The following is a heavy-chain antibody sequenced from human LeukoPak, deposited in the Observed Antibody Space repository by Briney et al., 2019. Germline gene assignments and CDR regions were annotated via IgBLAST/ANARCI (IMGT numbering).Heavy chain of an antibody. Sequence: GGSLRLSCAASGFTFSSYGMHWVRQAPGKGLEWVAFIRYDGSNKYYADSVKGRFTISRDNSKNTLYLQMNSLRAEDTAVYYCAKSGVATIRGIEIDYWGQGTLVTVSS. CDR1: GFTFSSYG. J-gene: IGHJ4*02. D-gene: IGHD5-12*01. V-gene: IGHV3-30*02. CDR3: AKSGVATIRGIEIDY. CDR2: IRYDGSNK.